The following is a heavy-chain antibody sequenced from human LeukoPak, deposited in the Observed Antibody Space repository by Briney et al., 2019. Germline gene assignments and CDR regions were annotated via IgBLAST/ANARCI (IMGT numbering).Heavy chain of an antibody. V-gene: IGHV3-7*01. CDR1: GFTFSSYG. J-gene: IGHJ4*02. CDR2: IKQDGSEK. Sequence: GGSLRLSCAASGFTFSSYGMSWVRQAPGKGLEWVANIKQDGSEKYYVDSVKGRFTISRDNAKNSLYLQMNSLRAEDTAVYYCARGPQQWLMPNWGQGTLVSVSS. CDR3: ARGPQQWLMPN. D-gene: IGHD6-19*01.